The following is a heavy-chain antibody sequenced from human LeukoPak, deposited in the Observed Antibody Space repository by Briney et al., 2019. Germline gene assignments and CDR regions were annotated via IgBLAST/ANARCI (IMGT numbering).Heavy chain of an antibody. V-gene: IGHV2-70*04. CDR1: GFSLSSGGMR. D-gene: IGHD3-10*01. CDR3: ARTSYYSGSGAYYYFDY. Sequence: SGPTLVNPTQTLTLTCTFSGFSLSSGGMRVSWIRQPPGKALEWLARIDWDDDKLYSTSLKTRLTISKDTSKNQVVLTMAKMDPVDTATYYCARTSYYSGSGAYYYFDYWGQGILVTVSS. CDR2: IDWDDDK. J-gene: IGHJ4*02.